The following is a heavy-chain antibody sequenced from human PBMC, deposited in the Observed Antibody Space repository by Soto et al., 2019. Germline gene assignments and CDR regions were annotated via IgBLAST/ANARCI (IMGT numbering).Heavy chain of an antibody. CDR2: INHSGST. CDR3: ARGRRVRGVTLNWFDP. J-gene: IGHJ5*02. Sequence: PSETLSLTCTVSGGSISSTDYFWGWIRQSPGKGLEWIGEINHSGSTNYNPSLKSRVTISVDTSKNQFSLKLSSVTAADTVVYYCARGRRVRGVTLNWFDPWGQGTLVTVSS. V-gene: IGHV4-39*07. D-gene: IGHD3-10*01. CDR1: GGSISSTDYF.